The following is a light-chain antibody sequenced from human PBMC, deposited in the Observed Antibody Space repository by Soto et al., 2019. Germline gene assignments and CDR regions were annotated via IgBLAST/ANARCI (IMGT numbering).Light chain of an antibody. CDR3: QSYDSSLSGHVV. CDR1: SSDVGGYNY. Sequence: QSALTQPASVSGSPGQSITISCTGTSSDVGGYNYVSWYQLHPGKAPKLMISEVTNRPSGVSSRFSGSKSGNTASLTISGLQADDEADYYCQSYDSSLSGHVVFGGGTKLTVL. CDR2: EVT. V-gene: IGLV2-14*01. J-gene: IGLJ2*01.